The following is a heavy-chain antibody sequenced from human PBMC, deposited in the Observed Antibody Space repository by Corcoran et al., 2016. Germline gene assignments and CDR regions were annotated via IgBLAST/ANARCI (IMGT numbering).Heavy chain of an antibody. D-gene: IGHD2-21*02. V-gene: IGHV3-30*18. J-gene: IGHJ4*02. CDR2: ISYDGSNK. Sequence: QVQLVESGGGVVQPGRSLRLSCAASGFTFSSYGMHWVRQAPGKGLEWVAVISYDGSNKYYADSVKGRFTISRANSKNTLYLQMNSLRAEDTAVYYCAKDKGAYCGGDCPGAFDYWGQGTLVTVSS. CDR3: AKDKGAYCGGDCPGAFDY. CDR1: GFTFSSYG.